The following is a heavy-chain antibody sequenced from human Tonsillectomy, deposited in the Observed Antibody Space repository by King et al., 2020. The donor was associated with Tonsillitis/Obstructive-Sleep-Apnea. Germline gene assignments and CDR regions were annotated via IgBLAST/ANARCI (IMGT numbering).Heavy chain of an antibody. CDR2: IFSNDEK. J-gene: IGHJ6*03. D-gene: IGHD4-11*01. CDR3: ARIHATVTTFYYYYMDV. Sequence: VNLQESGPVLVKPTETLTLTCTVSGFSLSNARMGVSWIRQPPGKALEWLAQIFSNDEKSYSTSLKSRVTISKDTSKSQVVLTMTNMDPVDTATYYCARIHATVTTFYYYYMDVWGKGTTVTVSS. CDR1: GFSLSNARMG. V-gene: IGHV2-26*01.